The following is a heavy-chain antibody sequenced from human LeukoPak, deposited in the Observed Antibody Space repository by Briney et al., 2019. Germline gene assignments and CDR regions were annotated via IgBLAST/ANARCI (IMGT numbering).Heavy chain of an antibody. CDR3: ARLGIGVVPSAMLGDYYFDY. V-gene: IGHV4-59*08. CDR2: LYYSGRT. J-gene: IGHJ4*02. CDR1: GGSISSYY. D-gene: IGHD2-2*01. Sequence: SETLSLTCTVSGGSISSYYWSWIRQPPGKGLEWIGYLYYSGRTKYNPSLKSRVTISVDTSKNQFSLKLTSVTAADTAVYYCARLGIGVVPSAMLGDYYFDYWGQGTLVTVSS.